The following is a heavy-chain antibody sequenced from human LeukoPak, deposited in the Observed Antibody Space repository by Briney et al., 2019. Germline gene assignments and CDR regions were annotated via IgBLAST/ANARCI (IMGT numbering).Heavy chain of an antibody. CDR3: ARDLTMDFWSGYPGY. CDR2: INPNSGGT. CDR1: GYTFTDFY. Sequence: ASVKVSCKASGYTFTDFYMHWVRQAPGQGLEWMGWINPNSGGTNYPQKFQGRVTMTRDTSISTAYMELSRLRSDDTAVYYCARDLTMDFWSGYPGYWGQGTLVTVSS. V-gene: IGHV1-2*02. J-gene: IGHJ4*02. D-gene: IGHD3-3*01.